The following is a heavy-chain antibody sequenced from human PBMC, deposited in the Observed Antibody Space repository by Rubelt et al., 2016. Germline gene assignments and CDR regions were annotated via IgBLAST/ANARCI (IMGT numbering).Heavy chain of an antibody. D-gene: IGHD2/OR15-2a*01. CDR2: IYYSGST. Sequence: QLQLQESGPGLVKPSETPSLTCTVSGGSISSSSYYWGWIRQPPGKGLEWIGSIYYSGSTYYNPSLKSRVTISVDTSKNQFSLKLSSVTAADTAVYYCARDSGSRIFDYWGQGTLVTVSS. V-gene: IGHV4-39*07. J-gene: IGHJ4*02. CDR1: GGSISSSSYY. CDR3: ARDSGSRIFDY.